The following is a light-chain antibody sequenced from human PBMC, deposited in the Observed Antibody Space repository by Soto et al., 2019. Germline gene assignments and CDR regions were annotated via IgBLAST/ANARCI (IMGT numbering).Light chain of an antibody. CDR1: QSVSSN. CDR3: QQYNNWPLT. CDR2: GAS. Sequence: EIVMTQSPATLSVSPGERATLSCRASQSVSSNLAWYQQKPGQAPRLLIYGASTRATGIPARFSGSGSGTEXXXXXXXLXSEDFAVYYCQQYNNWPLTFGGGTKVEIK. V-gene: IGKV3-15*01. J-gene: IGKJ4*01.